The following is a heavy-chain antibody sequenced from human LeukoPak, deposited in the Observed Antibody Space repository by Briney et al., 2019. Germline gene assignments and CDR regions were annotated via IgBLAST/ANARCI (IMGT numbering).Heavy chain of an antibody. J-gene: IGHJ3*02. CDR2: IYSRGST. CDR3: ARGVVLGQDDAFDI. D-gene: IGHD3/OR15-3a*01. V-gene: IGHV4-59*12. CDR1: GGSISGYY. Sequence: PSETLSLTCTVSGGSISGYYWSWIRQPPGKGRECIGYIYSRGSTNYNPSLKSRVTISIDTSRNQFSLRLTSVTAADTAVYFCARGVVLGQDDAFDIWGRGTMVTVSS.